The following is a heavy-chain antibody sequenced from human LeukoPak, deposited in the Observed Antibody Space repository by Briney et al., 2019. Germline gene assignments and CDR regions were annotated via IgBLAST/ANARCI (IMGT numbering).Heavy chain of an antibody. Sequence: GGSLRLSCAASGFTFGDYYMTWIRQAPGKGLEWVSYISSSGSTIYYADSVKGRFTISRDNAKNSLYLQMNSLRAEDTALYYCASGGIYYGAAFDFWGQGTLVTVSS. CDR1: GFTFGDYY. D-gene: IGHD1-26*01. V-gene: IGHV3-11*01. CDR3: ASGGIYYGAAFDF. J-gene: IGHJ4*02. CDR2: ISSSGSTI.